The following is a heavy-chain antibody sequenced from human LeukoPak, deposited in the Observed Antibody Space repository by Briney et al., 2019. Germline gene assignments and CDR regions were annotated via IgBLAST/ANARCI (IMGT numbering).Heavy chain of an antibody. V-gene: IGHV3-48*01. CDR2: ISESGSDV. CDR1: GFHLNSYK. Sequence: GSPRPSRATPGFHLNSYKKKWGRPAPGKGPEWVSFISESGSDVYYRDSVKGRFTISRDNAKNLLYLQMDSLRVEDTAVYFCARDRPLDYWGQGTLVTVSS. J-gene: IGHJ4*02. CDR3: ARDRPLDY.